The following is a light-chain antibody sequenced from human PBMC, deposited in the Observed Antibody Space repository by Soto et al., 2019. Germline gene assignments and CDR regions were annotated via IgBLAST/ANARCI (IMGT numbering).Light chain of an antibody. CDR2: KAS. J-gene: IGKJ1*01. CDR3: LQHSGTSPKT. Sequence: DIQMTQSPSTLSASVGDRVTITCRASQSISSWLAWYQQKPGKAPKLLIYKASSLESGVPSRFSGSGSGTDFTLNITRLEPEDSAVYYCLQHSGTSPKTFGQGTKVDIK. V-gene: IGKV1-5*03. CDR1: QSISSW.